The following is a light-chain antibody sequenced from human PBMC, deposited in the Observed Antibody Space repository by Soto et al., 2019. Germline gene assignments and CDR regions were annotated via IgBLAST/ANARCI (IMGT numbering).Light chain of an antibody. Sequence: QSALTQPASVSGSPGQSITISCTGTSNDIGGFNYVSWYQQHPGKAPKLMIYHVSNRPSGVSNRFSGSKSGNTASLTISGLQAEDEADYYCSSYTSSSTPYVFGTGTKVTV. CDR3: SSYTSSSTPYV. V-gene: IGLV2-14*01. J-gene: IGLJ1*01. CDR2: HVS. CDR1: SNDIGGFNY.